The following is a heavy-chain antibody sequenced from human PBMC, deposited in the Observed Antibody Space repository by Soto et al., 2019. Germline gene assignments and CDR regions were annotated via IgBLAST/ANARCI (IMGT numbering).Heavy chain of an antibody. CDR3: AGRTGYYYYYYGMDV. Sequence: PGGSLRLSCAASGFTFSSYAMSWVRQAPGKGLEWVSAISGSGGSTYYADSVKGRFTISRDNSKNTLYLQMNSLRAEDTAVYYCAGRTGYYYYYYGMDVWGQGTTVTVSS. D-gene: IGHD2-8*02. CDR2: ISGSGGST. CDR1: GFTFSSYA. J-gene: IGHJ6*02. V-gene: IGHV3-23*01.